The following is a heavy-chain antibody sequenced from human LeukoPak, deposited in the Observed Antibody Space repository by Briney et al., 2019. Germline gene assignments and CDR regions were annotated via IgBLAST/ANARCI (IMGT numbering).Heavy chain of an antibody. J-gene: IGHJ4*02. D-gene: IGHD6-25*01. CDR2: IKEDGTEK. CDR3: AKLGAAYYFDY. V-gene: IGHV3-7*01. CDR1: GFTFSSYW. Sequence: GGSLRLSCAVSGFTFSSYWMSWVRQAPGKGLEWVANIKEDGTEKYYQDSVKGRFTISRDNAKNSLYLQMNSLRAEDTAVYYCAKLGAAYYFDYWGQGTLVTVSS.